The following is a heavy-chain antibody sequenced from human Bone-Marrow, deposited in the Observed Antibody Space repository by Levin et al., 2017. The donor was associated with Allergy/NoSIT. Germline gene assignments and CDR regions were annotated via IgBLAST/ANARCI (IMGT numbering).Heavy chain of an antibody. Sequence: PGESLKISCAASGFTFSSYAMSWVRQAPGKGLEWVSAISGSGGSTYYADSVKGRFTISRDNSKNTLYLQMNSLRAEDTAVYYCAKSYYYDSSGYNDYWGQGTLVTVSS. V-gene: IGHV3-23*01. CDR3: AKSYYYDSSGYNDY. D-gene: IGHD3-22*01. J-gene: IGHJ4*02. CDR1: GFTFSSYA. CDR2: ISGSGGST.